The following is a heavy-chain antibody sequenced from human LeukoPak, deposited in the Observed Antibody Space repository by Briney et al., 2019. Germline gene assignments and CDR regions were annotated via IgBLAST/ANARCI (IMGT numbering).Heavy chain of an antibody. J-gene: IGHJ6*03. D-gene: IGHD3-3*01. CDR1: GFTFSSYS. CDR3: ARCEEEYYDFWSGYYRGYYYYMDV. Sequence: GGSLRLSCAASGFTFSSYSMNWVRQAPGKGLEWVSSISSSSSYIYYADSVKGRFTISRDNAKNSLYLQMNILRAEDTAVYYCARCEEEYYDFWSGYYRGYYYYMDVWGQGTTVTVSS. V-gene: IGHV3-21*01. CDR2: ISSSSSYI.